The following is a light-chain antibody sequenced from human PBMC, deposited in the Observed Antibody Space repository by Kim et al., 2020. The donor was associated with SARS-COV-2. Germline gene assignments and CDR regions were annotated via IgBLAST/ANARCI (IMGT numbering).Light chain of an antibody. V-gene: IGKV3-20*01. Sequence: WYSGERANLSGRDSQGVSGNYFGWYQQKPGQAPRLLVYDASRRATGIPDRFSGSGSGTDFTLTISRLEPEDFAVYHCQQYGSSPFTFGQGTKLEIK. CDR3: QQYGSSPFT. J-gene: IGKJ2*01. CDR2: DAS. CDR1: QGVSGNY.